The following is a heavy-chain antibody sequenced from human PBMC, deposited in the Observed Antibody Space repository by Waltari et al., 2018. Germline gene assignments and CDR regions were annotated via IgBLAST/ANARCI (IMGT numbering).Heavy chain of an antibody. V-gene: IGHV1-8*03. Sequence: QVQLVQSGAEVKKPGASVKVSCKASGYTFTSYDINWVRQATGQGLEWMGGMNPNSGNTGYAQKFQGRVTITRNTSISTAYMELSSLRSEDTAVYYCARRRPIAAAARRENWFDPWGQGTLVTVSS. CDR2: MNPNSGNT. J-gene: IGHJ5*02. D-gene: IGHD6-13*01. CDR3: ARRRPIAAAARRENWFDP. CDR1: GYTFTSYD.